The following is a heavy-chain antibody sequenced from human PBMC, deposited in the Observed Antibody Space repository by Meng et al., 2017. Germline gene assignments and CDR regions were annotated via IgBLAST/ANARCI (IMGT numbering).Heavy chain of an antibody. CDR1: GYTFTTYA. V-gene: IGHV1-3*01. D-gene: IGHD6-19*01. J-gene: IGHJ5*02. CDR3: ARCIAVAGNWFDP. CDR2: INAGNGNT. Sequence: VHLVQSGAAGKKPGASVKVPGKASGYTFTTYAIHWVRQAPGQRLEWMGWINAGNGNTRYSQKFQGRVSITRGTSASTAYMELSSLRSEDTAVYYCARCIAVAGNWFDPWGQGTLVTVSS.